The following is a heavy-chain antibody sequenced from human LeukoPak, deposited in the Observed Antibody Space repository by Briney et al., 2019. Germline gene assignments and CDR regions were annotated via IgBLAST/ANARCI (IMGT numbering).Heavy chain of an antibody. J-gene: IGHJ4*02. D-gene: IGHD3-3*01. CDR3: ARRYYGYDDY. V-gene: IGHV4-34*01. CDR1: GGSFSGYY. CDR2: ISHSGST. Sequence: SETLSLTCAVYGGSFSGYYWSWIRQPPGKGLEWIGEISHSGSTNYNPSLKSRVTISVDTSKNQFSLKLSSVTAADTAVYYCARRYYGYDDYWGQGTLVTVSS.